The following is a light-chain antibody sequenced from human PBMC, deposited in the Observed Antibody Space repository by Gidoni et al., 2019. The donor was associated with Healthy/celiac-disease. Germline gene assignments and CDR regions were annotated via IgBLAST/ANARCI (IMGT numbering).Light chain of an antibody. CDR3: QQYNNWPRT. V-gene: IGKV3-15*01. J-gene: IGKJ2*01. CDR2: GAS. Sequence: EIVMTQSPATLSVSPGERATLSCRASQSVSSNLAWYQQKPGQAPRLLIYGASTRATGIPARFSGRGSGTEFTLTISSLQSEDFAVYYCQQYNNWPRTFGQGTKLDIK. CDR1: QSVSSN.